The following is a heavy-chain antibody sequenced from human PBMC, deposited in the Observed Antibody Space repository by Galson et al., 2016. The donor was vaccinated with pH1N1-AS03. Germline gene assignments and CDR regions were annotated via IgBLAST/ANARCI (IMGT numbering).Heavy chain of an antibody. CDR1: GNRFSENW. Sequence: QSGAEVKKPGESLKISCKVSGNRFSENWIAWVRQTPGKGLEWMGVINPRDSDTRYSPSFQGQVTISADQSIATAYVQWTSLRAADTAVYYCVRLWRRLELRSYFDPGGGGTPVIVSS. V-gene: IGHV5-51*01. J-gene: IGHJ4*02. CDR3: VRLWRRLELRSYFDP. D-gene: IGHD1-7*01. CDR2: INPRDSDT.